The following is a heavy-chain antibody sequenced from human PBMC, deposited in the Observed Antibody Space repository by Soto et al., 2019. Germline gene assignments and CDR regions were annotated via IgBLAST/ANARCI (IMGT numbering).Heavy chain of an antibody. V-gene: IGHV1-18*01. CDR3: ARDKFEYCSSTSCYVNWFDP. J-gene: IGHJ5*02. CDR2: ISAYNGNT. CDR1: GYTFTSYG. D-gene: IGHD2-2*01. Sequence: QVQLVQSGAEVKKPGASVKVSCKASGYTFTSYGISWVRQAPGQGLEWMGWISAYNGNTNYAQKLQGRVTMTTDTSTSTAYMELRSLRSDDTAVYYCARDKFEYCSSTSCYVNWFDPWGQGTLVTVSS.